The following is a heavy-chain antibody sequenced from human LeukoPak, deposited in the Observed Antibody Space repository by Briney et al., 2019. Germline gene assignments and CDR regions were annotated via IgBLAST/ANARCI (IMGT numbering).Heavy chain of an antibody. CDR2: IIPILGIA. D-gene: IGHD1-7*01. J-gene: IGHJ3*02. CDR1: GGSFSSYA. Sequence: GASVKVSCKASGGSFSSYAISWVRQAPGQGLEWMGRIIPILGIANYAQKFQGRVTITADESTSTAYMELSSLRSEDTAVYYCARLPDRITGTTDAFDIWGQGTMVTVSS. V-gene: IGHV1-69*04. CDR3: ARLPDRITGTTDAFDI.